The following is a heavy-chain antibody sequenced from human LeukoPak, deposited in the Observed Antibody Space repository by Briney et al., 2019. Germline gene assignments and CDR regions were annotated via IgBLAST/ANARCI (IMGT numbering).Heavy chain of an antibody. J-gene: IGHJ4*02. V-gene: IGHV3-33*06. CDR3: AKATLYCSSTSCSGNY. D-gene: IGHD2-2*01. CDR1: GFTFSSYG. CDR2: IWYDGSNK. Sequence: GGSLRLSCAASGFTFSSYGMHWVRQAPGKGLEWVAVIWYDGSNKYYADSVKGRFTISRDNSKNTLYLQMNSLRAEDTAVYYCAKATLYCSSTSCSGNYWGQGTLATVSS.